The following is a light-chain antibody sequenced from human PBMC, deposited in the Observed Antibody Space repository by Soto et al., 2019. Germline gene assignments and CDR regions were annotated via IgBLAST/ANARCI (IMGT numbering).Light chain of an antibody. J-gene: IGKJ2*01. CDR2: GAS. CDR1: QSVSSSY. CDR3: QQYGSSPFT. Sequence: EIVLTQSPDTLSLSPGERATLSCRASQSVSSSYLAWYQHKPGQAPRLLIYGASSRATGIPDRFSGRGSGTDFTLTISILEPEDFAVYSCQQYGSSPFTFGQGTKLEIK. V-gene: IGKV3-20*01.